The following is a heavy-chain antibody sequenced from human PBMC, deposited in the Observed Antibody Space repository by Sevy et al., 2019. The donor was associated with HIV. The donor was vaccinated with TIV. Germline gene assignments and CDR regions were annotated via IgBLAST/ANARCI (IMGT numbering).Heavy chain of an antibody. CDR2: ITSTGSTT. J-gene: IGHJ4*02. CDR3: AKDLGWPL. CDR1: GFIFGNHA. D-gene: IGHD2-15*01. V-gene: IGHV3-23*01. Sequence: GGSLRLSCAASGFIFGNHAMSWVRRTPGKGLEWVSGITSTGSTTYYMDSVKGRFTISRDNSKNTLYLQMNSLRAEDTAVYYCAKDLGWPLWGQGTLVTVSS.